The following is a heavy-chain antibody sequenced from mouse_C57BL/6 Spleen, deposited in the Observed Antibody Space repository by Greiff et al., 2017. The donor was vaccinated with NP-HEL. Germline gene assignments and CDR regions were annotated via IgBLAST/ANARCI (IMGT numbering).Heavy chain of an antibody. Sequence: VKVQQSGAELVKPGASVKISCKASGYAFSSYWMNWVKQRPGKGLEWIGQIYPGDGDTNYNGKFKGKATLTADKSSSTAYMQLSSLTSEDSAVYFCARGYGNRGYFDVWGTGTTVTVSS. CDR3: ARGYGNRGYFDV. V-gene: IGHV1-80*01. CDR2: IYPGDGDT. CDR1: GYAFSSYW. D-gene: IGHD2-1*01. J-gene: IGHJ1*03.